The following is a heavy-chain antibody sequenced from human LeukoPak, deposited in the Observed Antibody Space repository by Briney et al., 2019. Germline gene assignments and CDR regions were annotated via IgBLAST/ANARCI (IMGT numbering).Heavy chain of an antibody. V-gene: IGHV3-53*01. D-gene: IGHD3-22*01. CDR3: ANYDTTGFYFDQ. CDR1: GLTVRSNY. CDR2: LYSYGTT. J-gene: IGHJ4*02. Sequence: GGSLRLSCSASGLTVRSNYMSWVRQAPGKGLEGVSLLYSYGTTYYADSVRGRFAISRDNSKNTLYLQMFSLRAEDTAMYYCANYDTTGFYFDQWGQGTLVTVSS.